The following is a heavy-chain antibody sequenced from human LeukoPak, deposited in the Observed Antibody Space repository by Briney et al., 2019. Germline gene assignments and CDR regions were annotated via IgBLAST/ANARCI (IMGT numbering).Heavy chain of an antibody. CDR1: GFTFSSYW. J-gene: IGHJ4*02. CDR2: INSDGSTT. CDR3: ARESGPGSFDY. V-gene: IGHV3-74*01. Sequence: GRSLRLSCAASGFTFSSYWMHWVRQAPGKGLVWVSRINSDGSTTSHADSVKGRFTISRDNAKNTLYLQMNSLRAEDTAVYCCARESGPGSFDYWGQGTLVTVSS.